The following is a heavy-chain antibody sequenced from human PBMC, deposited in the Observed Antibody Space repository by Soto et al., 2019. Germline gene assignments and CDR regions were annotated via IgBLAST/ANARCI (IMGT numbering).Heavy chain of an antibody. J-gene: IGHJ4*02. CDR2: ISSDGSVK. V-gene: IGHV3-30*03. Sequence: QVQMAESGGGVGQPGRSLRLSCAASGFTFSRYGMHWVRQAPGKGLEWVAVISSDGSVKFYADSVKGRFTISRDNSKSTRYLQMDSLRVEDTAAYYCTGEVASGYWGQGTLVTVSS. CDR3: TGEVASGY. D-gene: IGHD2-8*02. CDR1: GFTFSRYG.